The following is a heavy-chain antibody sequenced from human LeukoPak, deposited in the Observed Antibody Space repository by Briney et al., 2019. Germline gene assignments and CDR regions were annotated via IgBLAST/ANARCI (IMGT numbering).Heavy chain of an antibody. CDR1: AFTVSGNH. CDR3: LPNGPNYFMDV. D-gene: IGHD1-1*01. CDR2: IYSFGRT. Sequence: PGGSLRLSCAASAFTVSGNHMNWVRQAPGKGLEWVSVIYSFGRTHYADSVKGRFTISRDNSKNTLYLQMGSLRADDTAVYYCLPNGPNYFMDVWGQGTTVTVSS. J-gene: IGHJ6*03. V-gene: IGHV3-66*02.